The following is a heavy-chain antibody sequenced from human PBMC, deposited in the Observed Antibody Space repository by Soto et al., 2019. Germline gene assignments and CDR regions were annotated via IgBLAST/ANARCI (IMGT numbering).Heavy chain of an antibody. V-gene: IGHV3-15*01. D-gene: IGHD4-17*01. J-gene: IGHJ3*02. CDR1: GFTFSNAW. CDR2: IKSKTDGGTT. CDR3: TTSWRYGDYAFDI. Sequence: EVQLVESGGGLVKPGGSRRLSCAASGFTFSNAWMSWVRQAPGKGLEWVGRIKSKTDGGTTDYAAPVKGRFTISRDDSKNTLYLQMNSLKTEDTAVYYCTTSWRYGDYAFDIWGQGTMVTVSS.